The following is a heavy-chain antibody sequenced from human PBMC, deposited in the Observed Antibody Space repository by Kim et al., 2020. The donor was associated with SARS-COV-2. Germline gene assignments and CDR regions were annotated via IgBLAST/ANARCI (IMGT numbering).Heavy chain of an antibody. Sequence: GGSLRLSCAASGFTFSSYEMNWVRQAPGKGLEWDSYISSSGSTIYYADSVKGRFTISRDNAKNSLYLQMNSLRAEDTAVYYCARDHPALWSGYSPFDYWGQGTLVTVPS. CDR1: GFTFSSYE. J-gene: IGHJ4*02. CDR3: ARDHPALWSGYSPFDY. CDR2: ISSSGSTI. V-gene: IGHV3-48*03. D-gene: IGHD3-3*01.